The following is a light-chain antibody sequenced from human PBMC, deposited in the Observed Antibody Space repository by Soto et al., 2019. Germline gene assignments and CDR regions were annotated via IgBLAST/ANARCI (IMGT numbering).Light chain of an antibody. V-gene: IGLV2-14*03. CDR1: SNDIGAYNY. Sequence: QSALTQPASVSGSPGQSITISCTGTSNDIGAYNYVSWYQQHPGKAPKLLIYDVTNRPSGISDRFSGSKSGRTASLTISGLQPEDEADYYCSSYISIIAVVFGGGTKLTVL. J-gene: IGLJ2*01. CDR2: DVT. CDR3: SSYISIIAVV.